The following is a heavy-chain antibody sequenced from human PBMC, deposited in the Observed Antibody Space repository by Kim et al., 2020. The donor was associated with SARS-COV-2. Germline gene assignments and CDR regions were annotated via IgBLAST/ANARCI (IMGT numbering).Heavy chain of an antibody. J-gene: IGHJ6*02. D-gene: IGHD3-16*01. CDR3: TRNSFNSGMDV. V-gene: IGHV3-15*01. CDR2: IKSKTDGGII. Sequence: GGSLRLSCAASGFTFSNSWMSWVRQAPGKGLEWVGRIKSKTDGGIIDYPAPVKGRFSISRDDAKNTLFLQMNSLKTEDTAVYYCTRNSFNSGMDVWGQGTTVTVSS. CDR1: GFTFSNSW.